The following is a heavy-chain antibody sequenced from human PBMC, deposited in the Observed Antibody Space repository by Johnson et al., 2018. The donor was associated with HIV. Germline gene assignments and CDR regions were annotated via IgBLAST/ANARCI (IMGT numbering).Heavy chain of an antibody. V-gene: IGHV3-30*04. D-gene: IGHD6-13*01. CDR3: ARDGHSSTPRCAFDI. J-gene: IGHJ3*02. CDR2: ISYDGSIK. CDR1: GFTFSSNP. Sequence: QVQLVESGGGVVQPGRSLRLSCAASGFTFSSNPMHWVRQAPGKGLEWVAVISYDGSIKYYADSVKGRFTISRDNSKNTLYLQMNSLRPEDTAVYYCARDGHSSTPRCAFDIWGQGTRVTVSS.